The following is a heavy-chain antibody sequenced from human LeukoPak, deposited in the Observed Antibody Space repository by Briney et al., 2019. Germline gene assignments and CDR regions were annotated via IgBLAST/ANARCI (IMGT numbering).Heavy chain of an antibody. D-gene: IGHD1-20*01. Sequence: AGATLRLSCAVSGVNFSTFAMLMCPQAPLKGLEWVAVISSDGSNQYYAGSVTGRFTISRDNSKNTLYLQMNSLRAEDTAVYYCFFPGVTGKVYWGQGTLVTVSS. V-gene: IGHV3-30-3*01. J-gene: IGHJ4*02. CDR2: ISSDGSNQ. CDR3: FFPGVTGKVY. CDR1: GVNFSTFA.